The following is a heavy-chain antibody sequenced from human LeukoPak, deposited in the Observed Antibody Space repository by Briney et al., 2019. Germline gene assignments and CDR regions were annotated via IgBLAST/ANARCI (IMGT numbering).Heavy chain of an antibody. CDR3: ARLVAHPNDAFDI. Sequence: SVKVSCKASGGTFSSYAISWVRQAPGQGLEWVGGLIPIFGIANYAQKFQGRVTITTDESTSTAYIEQSTLRSEDSAAYYCARLVAHPNDAFDIWGQGTMVTVSS. V-gene: IGHV1-69*05. CDR1: GGTFSSYA. CDR2: LIPIFGIA. J-gene: IGHJ3*02. D-gene: IGHD2-8*02.